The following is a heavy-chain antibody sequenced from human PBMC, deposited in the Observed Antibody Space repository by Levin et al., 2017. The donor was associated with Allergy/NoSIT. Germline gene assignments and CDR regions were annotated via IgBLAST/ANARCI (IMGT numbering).Heavy chain of an antibody. CDR2: ISGSGGST. V-gene: IGHV3-23*01. CDR3: AKDRVGATRYNWFDP. J-gene: IGHJ5*02. CDR1: GFTFSSYA. D-gene: IGHD1-26*01. Sequence: GESLKISCAASGFTFSSYAMSWVRQAPGKGLEWVSAISGSGGSTYYADSVKGRFTISRDNSKNTLYLQMNSLRAEDTAVYYCAKDRVGATRYNWFDPWGQGTLVTVSS.